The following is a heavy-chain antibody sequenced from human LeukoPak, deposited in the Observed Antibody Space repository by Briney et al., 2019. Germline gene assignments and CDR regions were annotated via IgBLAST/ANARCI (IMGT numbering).Heavy chain of an antibody. CDR2: IYPGDSDT. D-gene: IGHD5-12*01. CDR1: GYSFTSYW. Sequence: GESLKISCKGSGYSFTSYWIGWVRQMPGKGLEWVGIIYPGDSDTRYSPSFQGQVTISADKSISTAYLQWSSLKASDTAMYYCARRARNSGYDYGAFDIWGQGTMVTVSS. J-gene: IGHJ3*02. V-gene: IGHV5-51*01. CDR3: ARRARNSGYDYGAFDI.